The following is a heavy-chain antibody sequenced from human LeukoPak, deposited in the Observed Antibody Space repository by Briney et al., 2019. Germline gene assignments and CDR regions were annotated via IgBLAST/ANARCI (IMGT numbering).Heavy chain of an antibody. Sequence: GGSLRLSCAASGFTFSSYWMSWVRQAPGKGLEWVANIKQDGSEKYYVDSVKGRFTISRDNAKNSLYLQMNSLRAEDTAVYYCARGGGYSGYDYEGGYYFDYWGQGTLVTVSS. J-gene: IGHJ4*02. D-gene: IGHD5-12*01. V-gene: IGHV3-7*01. CDR3: ARGGGYSGYDYEGGYYFDY. CDR1: GFTFSSYW. CDR2: IKQDGSEK.